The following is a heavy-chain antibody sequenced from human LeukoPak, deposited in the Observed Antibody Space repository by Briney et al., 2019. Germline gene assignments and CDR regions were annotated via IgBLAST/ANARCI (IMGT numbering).Heavy chain of an antibody. V-gene: IGHV4-34*01. D-gene: IGHD3-3*01. CDR2: INHSGST. J-gene: IGHJ6*02. CDR1: GGSFSGYY. Sequence: SETLSLTCAVYGGSFSGYYWSWIRQPPGKGLEWIGEINHSGSTNYNPSLKSRVTISVDTSKNQFPLKLSSVTAADTAVYYCARGPYYDFWSGYGYYYYGMDVWGQGTTVTVSS. CDR3: ARGPYYDFWSGYGYYYYGMDV.